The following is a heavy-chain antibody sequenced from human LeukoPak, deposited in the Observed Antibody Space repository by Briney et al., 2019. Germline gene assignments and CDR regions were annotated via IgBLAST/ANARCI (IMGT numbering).Heavy chain of an antibody. Sequence: SETLSLTCTVSGYSINNGYYWGWIRQPPGKGLEWIGSIYHSGSTYYKPSLQSRVTISVDTSKNQFSLKLSSVTAADTAVYYCARAFYSSSWYRKEDFFDYWGQGTPVTVSS. D-gene: IGHD6-13*01. CDR2: IYHSGST. CDR3: ARAFYSSSWYRKEDFFDY. J-gene: IGHJ4*02. V-gene: IGHV4-38-2*02. CDR1: GYSINNGYY.